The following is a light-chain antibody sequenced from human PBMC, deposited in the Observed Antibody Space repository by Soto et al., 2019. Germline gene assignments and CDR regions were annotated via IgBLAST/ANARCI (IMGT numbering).Light chain of an antibody. V-gene: IGLV2-14*01. CDR2: EVS. Sequence: QSVLTQPASVSGSPGQSITISCTVTSSDVGGYNYVSWYQQHPGKAPKLMIYEVSNRPSGVSNRFSGSKSGNTAPLTISGLQAEDEADYYCSSYTSSSTHNYVFGTGTKVTVL. J-gene: IGLJ1*01. CDR3: SSYTSSSTHNYV. CDR1: SSDVGGYNY.